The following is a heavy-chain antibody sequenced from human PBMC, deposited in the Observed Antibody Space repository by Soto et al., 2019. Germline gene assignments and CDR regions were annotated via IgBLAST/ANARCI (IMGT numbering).Heavy chain of an antibody. D-gene: IGHD3-16*01. CDR2: IKQGGNEK. V-gene: IGHV3-7*01. CDR1: GFSFSTYL. J-gene: IGHJ6*02. CDR3: VGALTYEVPYYYYGMDV. Sequence: GGSLRLSCAASGFSFSTYLMSWVRQAPGKGLEWVANIKQGGNEKFYVDSVKGRFTISRDNDKKSLYLQMDSLRVEDTAVYYCVGALTYEVPYYYYGMDVWGQGTTVTVFS.